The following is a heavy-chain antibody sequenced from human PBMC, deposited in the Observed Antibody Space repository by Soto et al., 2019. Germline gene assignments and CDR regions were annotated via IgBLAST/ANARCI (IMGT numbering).Heavy chain of an antibody. CDR1: GGTFSSYA. CDR2: IIPIFGTA. J-gene: IGHJ6*02. V-gene: IGHV1-69*01. CDR3: ARDLTRGIAVAGRTTVYGMDV. Sequence: QVQLMQSGAEVKKPGSSVKVSCKASGGTFSSYAISWVRQAPGQGLEWMGGIIPIFGTANYAQKFQGRVTITADESTSTAYMELSSLRSEDTAVYYCARDLTRGIAVAGRTTVYGMDVWGQGTTVTVSS. D-gene: IGHD6-19*01.